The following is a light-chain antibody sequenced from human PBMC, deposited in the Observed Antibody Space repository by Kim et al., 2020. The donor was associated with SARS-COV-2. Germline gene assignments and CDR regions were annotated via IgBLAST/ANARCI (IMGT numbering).Light chain of an antibody. Sequence: SYELTQPPSVSVSPVQTASITCSGDKLGDKYACWYQQKPGQSPVLVIYQDSKRPSGIPERFSGSNSGNTATLTISGTQAMDEADYYCQAWDSSYVVFGGGTQLTV. CDR2: QDS. CDR1: KLGDKY. J-gene: IGLJ2*01. V-gene: IGLV3-1*01. CDR3: QAWDSSYVV.